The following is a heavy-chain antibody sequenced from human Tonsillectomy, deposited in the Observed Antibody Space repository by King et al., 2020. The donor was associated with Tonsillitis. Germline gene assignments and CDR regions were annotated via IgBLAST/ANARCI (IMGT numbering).Heavy chain of an antibody. D-gene: IGHD3-3*01. CDR2: IWYDGSNK. Sequence: HVQLVESGGGVVQPGRSLRLSCAASVFTFSSYGMHWVRQAPGKGLEWVAVIWYDGSNKYYADSVKGRFTISRDNSKNTLYLQMNSLRAEDTAVYYCARGGYDFWSGYSQSFNWFDPWGQGTLVTVSS. J-gene: IGHJ5*02. CDR3: ARGGYDFWSGYSQSFNWFDP. V-gene: IGHV3-33*01. CDR1: VFTFSSYG.